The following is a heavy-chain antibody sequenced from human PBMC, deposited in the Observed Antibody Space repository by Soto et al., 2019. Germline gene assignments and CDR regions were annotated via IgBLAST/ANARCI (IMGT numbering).Heavy chain of an antibody. CDR3: ARDKREQWLSTFDY. J-gene: IGHJ4*02. V-gene: IGHV3-30-3*01. CDR1: GFTFSSYA. Sequence: QVQLVESGGGVVQPGRSLRLSCAASGFTFSSYAMHWVRQAPGKGLEWVVVISYDGSNKYYADSVKGRFTISRDNSKNTLYLQMNSLRDEDTAVYYCARDKREQWLSTFDYWGQGTLVTVSS. CDR2: ISYDGSNK. D-gene: IGHD6-19*01.